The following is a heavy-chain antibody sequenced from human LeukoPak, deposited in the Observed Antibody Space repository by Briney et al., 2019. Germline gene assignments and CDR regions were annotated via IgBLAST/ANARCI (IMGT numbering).Heavy chain of an antibody. D-gene: IGHD1-1*01. CDR1: GFTFSSYA. J-gene: IGHJ3*02. Sequence: GGSLRLSCAASGFTFSSYAMHWVRQAPGKGLEWVAVISYDGSNKYYADSVKGRFTISRDNARNSLYLQMNSLRGEDTAVYYCARTQLDLDGFDIWGQGTTVTVSS. CDR2: ISYDGSNK. V-gene: IGHV3-30-3*01. CDR3: ARTQLDLDGFDI.